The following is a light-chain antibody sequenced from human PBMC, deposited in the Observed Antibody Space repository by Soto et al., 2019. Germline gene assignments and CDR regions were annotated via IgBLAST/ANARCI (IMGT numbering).Light chain of an antibody. CDR3: QQSYSTPPT. CDR1: QSISSY. V-gene: IGKV1-39*01. J-gene: IGKJ1*01. CDR2: AAS. Sequence: DIQMTQYPSSLSASVGDRVTITCRASQSISSYLNWYQQKPGKAPKLLIYAASSLQSGVPSRFSGSGSGTDFTLTISSLQPEDFATYYCQQSYSTPPTFGQGTNVDIK.